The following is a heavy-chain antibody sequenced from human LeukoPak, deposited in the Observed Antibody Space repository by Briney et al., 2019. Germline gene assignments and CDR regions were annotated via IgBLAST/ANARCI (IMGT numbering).Heavy chain of an antibody. J-gene: IGHJ3*02. D-gene: IGHD3-22*01. CDR2: ISYDGSNK. CDR1: GFTFSSYG. V-gene: IGHV3-30*18. Sequence: PGGSLRLSCAASGFTFSSYGMHWVRQAPGKGLEWVALISYDGSNKYYADSVKGRFTISRDNSKNTLYLQMNSLRAEDTAVYYCAKIPNLDSSGYSDAFDIWGQGTMVTVSS. CDR3: AKIPNLDSSGYSDAFDI.